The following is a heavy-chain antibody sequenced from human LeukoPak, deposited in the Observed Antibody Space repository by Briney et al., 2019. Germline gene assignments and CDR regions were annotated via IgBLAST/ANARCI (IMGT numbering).Heavy chain of an antibody. CDR1: GYTFTSYY. CDR3: ARDRGSNWYLVDD. J-gene: IGHJ4*02. D-gene: IGHD6-13*01. V-gene: IGHV1-46*01. CDR2: INPSGGTT. Sequence: ASVKVSCKASGYTFTSYYMYWVRQAPGQGLEWMGIINPSGGTTSYAQKFQGRVTMTRDMSTSTVYMELSNLRSEDTALYYCARDRGSNWYLVDDWGQGTLVNVSS.